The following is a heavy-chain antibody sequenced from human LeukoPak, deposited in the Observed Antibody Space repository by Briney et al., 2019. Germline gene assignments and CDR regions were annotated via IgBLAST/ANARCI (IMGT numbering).Heavy chain of an antibody. V-gene: IGHV3-7*01. CDR3: ARARRGTSGGYFDY. CDR1: GFTFSSYW. Sequence: GGSLRLSCAASGFTFSSYWMSWVRQAPGKGLEWVANIKQDGSEKYYVDSVKGRFTISRDNAKNSLYLQMNSLRAEDTAVYYCARARRGTSGGYFDYWGQRTLVTVSS. CDR2: IKQDGSEK. J-gene: IGHJ4*02. D-gene: IGHD2-15*01.